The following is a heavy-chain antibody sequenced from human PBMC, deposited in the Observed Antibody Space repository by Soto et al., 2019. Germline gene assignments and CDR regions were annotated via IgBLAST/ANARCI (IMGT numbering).Heavy chain of an antibody. J-gene: IGHJ6*04. V-gene: IGHV4-39*01. CDR2: LYYTGTT. CDR1: GGSIGSSSYY. Sequence: PSETLSLTCRVSGGSIGSSSYYFGWIRQPPGKDLEWIGSLYYTGTTYYNSSLKSRVTISADKSQNQFSLRLSSVTAADTAVYYCARGRKRRITMLRGVNFGMDVWGEGITVTDSS. D-gene: IGHD3-10*01. CDR3: ARGRKRRITMLRGVNFGMDV.